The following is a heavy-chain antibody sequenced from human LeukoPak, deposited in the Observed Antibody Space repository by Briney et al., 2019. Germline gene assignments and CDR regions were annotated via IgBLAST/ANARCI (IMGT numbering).Heavy chain of an antibody. CDR3: ARDRGWLQAGGPYYLDY. V-gene: IGHV3-48*03. Sequence: GGSLRLSCAASGFTFSSYEMNWVRQAPGKGLEWVSYISSSGSTIYYADSVKGRFTISRDNAKNSLYLQMNSLRAEDTAVYYCARDRGWLQAGGPYYLDYWGQGTLVTVSS. D-gene: IGHD5-24*01. CDR1: GFTFSSYE. CDR2: ISSSGSTI. J-gene: IGHJ4*02.